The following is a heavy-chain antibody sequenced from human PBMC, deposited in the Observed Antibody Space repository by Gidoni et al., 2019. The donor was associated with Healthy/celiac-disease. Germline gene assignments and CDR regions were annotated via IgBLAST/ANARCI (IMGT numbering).Heavy chain of an antibody. Sequence: QVQLQQWGAGLLKPSETLSLTCAVYGGSFSGYYWSWIRQPPGKGLEWIGEINHSGSTNYNPSLKSRVTISVDTSKNQFSLKLSSVTAADTAVYYCARKRIQLWPPNYGMDVWGQGTTVTVSS. J-gene: IGHJ6*02. D-gene: IGHD5-18*01. CDR2: INHSGST. V-gene: IGHV4-34*01. CDR3: ARKRIQLWPPNYGMDV. CDR1: GGSFSGYY.